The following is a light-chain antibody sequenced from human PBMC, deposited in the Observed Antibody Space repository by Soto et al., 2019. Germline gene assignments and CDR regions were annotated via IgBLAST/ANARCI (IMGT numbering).Light chain of an antibody. CDR1: SSDIGAYNY. J-gene: IGLJ1*01. CDR3: FSFTTDWTHV. V-gene: IGLV2-14*01. CDR2: EVS. Sequence: QSVLTQPASVSGSPGQSITISRTGSSSDIGAYNYDCWFQQYPGKAPKLIISEVSNRPSGVSNRFSGSKSGTAASLTISGLQTEDEADYFCFSFTTDWTHVFGTGTKVT.